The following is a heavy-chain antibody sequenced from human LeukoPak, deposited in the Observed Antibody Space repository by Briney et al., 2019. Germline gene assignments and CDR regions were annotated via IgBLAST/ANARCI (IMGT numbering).Heavy chain of an antibody. CDR3: ARRGSGTYFPYFEY. D-gene: IGHD1-26*01. CDR2: IYHSGST. V-gene: IGHV4-30-2*02. Sequence: PSQTLSLTCTVSGGSISSGGYYWSWIRQPPGKGLEWIGYIYHSGSTYYNPSLKSRVTISVDTSKNQFSLKLSSVTAADTAVYYCARRGSGTYFPYFEYWSQGTLVTVSS. CDR1: GGSISSGGYY. J-gene: IGHJ4*02.